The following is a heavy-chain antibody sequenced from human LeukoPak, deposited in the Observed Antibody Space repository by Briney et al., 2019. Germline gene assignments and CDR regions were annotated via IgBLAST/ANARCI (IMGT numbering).Heavy chain of an antibody. CDR2: INTHNGDT. V-gene: IGHV1-18*01. J-gene: IGHJ6*03. D-gene: IGHD2-2*03. CDR1: GYTSARFG. Sequence: GASVNVSCKASGYTSARFGITWVRQAPGQGLEWMGWINTHNGDTDYAQKLQGRVTMTTDTSTSTAYMELRSLRSDDTAVYYCARDGYRLSGYFYYMDVWGKGTTVTVSS. CDR3: ARDGYRLSGYFYYMDV.